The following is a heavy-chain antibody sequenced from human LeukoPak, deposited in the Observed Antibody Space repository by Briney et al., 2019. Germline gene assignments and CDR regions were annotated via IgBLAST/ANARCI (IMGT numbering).Heavy chain of an antibody. CDR3: ASPTSGRELLDYGMDV. CDR2: INPNSGGT. Sequence: ASVKVSCKASGYTFTGYYMHWVRQAPGQGLEWMGWINPNSGGTNYAQKFQGWVTMTRDTSISTAYMELSRLRSEDTAVYYCASPTSGRELLDYGMDVWGQGTLVTVSS. J-gene: IGHJ6*02. CDR1: GYTFTGYY. D-gene: IGHD1-26*01. V-gene: IGHV1-2*04.